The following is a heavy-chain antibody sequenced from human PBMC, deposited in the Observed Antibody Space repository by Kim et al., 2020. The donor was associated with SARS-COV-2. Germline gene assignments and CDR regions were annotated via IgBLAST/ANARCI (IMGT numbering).Heavy chain of an antibody. J-gene: IGHJ4*02. Sequence: NYNPSLKSRVTISVDTSKNQFSLKLSSVTAADTAVYYCARGDIAAAFFDYWGQGTLVTVSS. D-gene: IGHD6-13*01. V-gene: IGHV4-34*01. CDR3: ARGDIAAAFFDY.